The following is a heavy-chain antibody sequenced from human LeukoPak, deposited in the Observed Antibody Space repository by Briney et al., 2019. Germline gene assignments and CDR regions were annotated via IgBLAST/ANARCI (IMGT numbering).Heavy chain of an antibody. V-gene: IGHV3-30*18. CDR3: AKELDSGYDPNWFDP. CDR1: GFTFSSYG. Sequence: TGGSLRLSCAASGFTFSSYGMHWVRQAPGKGLEWVAVISYDGSNKYYADSVKGRFTISRDNSKNTLYLQMNSLRAEDTAVYYCAKELDSGYDPNWFDPWGQGTLVTVSS. D-gene: IGHD5-12*01. CDR2: ISYDGSNK. J-gene: IGHJ5*02.